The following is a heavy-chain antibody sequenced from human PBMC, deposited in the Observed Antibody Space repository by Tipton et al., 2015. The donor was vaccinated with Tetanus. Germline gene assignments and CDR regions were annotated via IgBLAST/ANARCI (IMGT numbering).Heavy chain of an antibody. J-gene: IGHJ4*02. CDR2: VYHSGTT. CDR3: ARADYRVSAFFLLDN. CDR1: GGSISSGGYS. D-gene: IGHD3-3*02. Sequence: TLSLTCTVSGGSISSGGYSWGWIRQPPGKGLEWVGYVYHSGTTYYHPSLKSRITISVDKSKNQFSLDLTSVTAADTAVYYCARADYRVSAFFLLDNGGPGILVTVSS. V-gene: IGHV4-30-2*01.